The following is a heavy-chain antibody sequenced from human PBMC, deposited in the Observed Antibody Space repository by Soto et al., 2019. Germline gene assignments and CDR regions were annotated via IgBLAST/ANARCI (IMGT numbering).Heavy chain of an antibody. J-gene: IGHJ5*02. CDR1: GYTFTSYD. V-gene: IGHV1-8*01. CDR2: MNPNSGNT. Sequence: ASVKVSCKASGYTFTSYDINWVRQATGQGLEWMGWMNPNSGNTGYAQKFQGRVTMTRNTSISTAYMGLSSLRSEDTVVYYWARGFIDSYDSSGYYSDPWGQGTLVTVSS. D-gene: IGHD3-22*01. CDR3: ARGFIDSYDSSGYYSDP.